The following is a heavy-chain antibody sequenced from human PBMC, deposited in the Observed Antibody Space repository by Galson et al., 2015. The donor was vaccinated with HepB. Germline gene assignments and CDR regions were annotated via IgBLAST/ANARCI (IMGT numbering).Heavy chain of an antibody. CDR1: GYIFTGYY. CDR2: INPFSGGT. V-gene: IGHV1-2*02. J-gene: IGHJ6*02. Sequence: SVKVSCKASGYIFTGYYIHWVRQAPGKGLEWMGWINPFSGGTNFAQKFQGRVTMTRDTSISTVFMELSRLGSDDTAIYYCARSIVGTTFFYYGVDLWGQGTTVTV. D-gene: IGHD1-26*01. CDR3: ARSIVGTTFFYYGVDL.